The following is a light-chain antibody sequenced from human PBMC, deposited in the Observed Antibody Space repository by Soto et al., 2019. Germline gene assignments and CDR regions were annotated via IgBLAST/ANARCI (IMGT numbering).Light chain of an antibody. V-gene: IGKV3-15*01. J-gene: IGKJ3*01. CDR3: WQYNNWTPL. CDR2: CAS. Sequence: TLSVSPWEISTFACRASQNVSSSLASYQQKPGQAPSLLIYCASTRLTGIAARFSGSGSWTEFILTISSGQYEDFVVYYSWQYNNWTPLFGPGTKVDIK. CDR1: QNVSSS.